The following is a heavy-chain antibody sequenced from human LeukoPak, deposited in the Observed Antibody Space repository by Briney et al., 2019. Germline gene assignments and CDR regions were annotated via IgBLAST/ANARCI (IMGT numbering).Heavy chain of an antibody. D-gene: IGHD6-13*01. CDR1: GFTFSDYY. V-gene: IGHV3-11*01. CDR3: ARDSSRIAAAGTLDY. Sequence: GGSLRLSCAASGFTFSDYYMSWIRQAPGKGLEWVSYISSSGSTIYYADSVKGRFTISRDNAKNSLYLQMNSLRAEDTAVYYCARDSSRIAAAGTLDYWGQGTLVTVSS. J-gene: IGHJ4*02. CDR2: ISSSGSTI.